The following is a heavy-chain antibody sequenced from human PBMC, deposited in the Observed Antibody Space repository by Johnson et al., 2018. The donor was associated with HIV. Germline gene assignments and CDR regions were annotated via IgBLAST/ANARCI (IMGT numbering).Heavy chain of an antibody. J-gene: IGHJ3*02. CDR2: ISYDGSNK. D-gene: IGHD4-17*01. Sequence: QVQLVESGGGVVQPGRSLRLSCEASGFSFSNYGMHWVRQAPGKGLEWVAVISYDGSNKYYADSVKGRFTISRDNSKNTLYLQMNSLRAEDTAVYYCARAGYYGDNDAFDIWGQGTMVTVSS. V-gene: IGHV3-30*03. CDR3: ARAGYYGDNDAFDI. CDR1: GFSFSNYG.